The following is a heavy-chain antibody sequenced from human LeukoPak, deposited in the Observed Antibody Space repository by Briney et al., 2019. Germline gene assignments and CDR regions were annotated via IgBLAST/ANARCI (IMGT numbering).Heavy chain of an antibody. CDR3: ARGRTFFGVVIGFSVYFDY. J-gene: IGHJ4*02. Sequence: GGSLRLSCAASGFTCSDYYMSWIRQAPGKGLEWVSYISSSGSTIYYADSVKGRFTISRDNAKNSLYLQMNSLRAEDTAVYYCARGRTFFGVVIGFSVYFDYWGQGTLVTVSS. CDR2: ISSSGSTI. D-gene: IGHD3-3*01. CDR1: GFTCSDYY. V-gene: IGHV3-11*01.